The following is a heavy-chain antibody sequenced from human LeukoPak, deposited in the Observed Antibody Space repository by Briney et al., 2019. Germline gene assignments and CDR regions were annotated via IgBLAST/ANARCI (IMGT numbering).Heavy chain of an antibody. Sequence: SETLSLTCTVSGGSISSGSHHWGWFRQSPGKGLEWIGSLYYSRTTYYNPSLNSRVTISVVTSKNQFSLQLNSVTAADTAVYYCARSGYSYGTINYYYGMDVWGQGTTVTVSS. J-gene: IGHJ6*02. CDR3: ARSGYSYGTINYYYGMDV. V-gene: IGHV4-39*01. D-gene: IGHD5-18*01. CDR1: GGSISSGSHH. CDR2: LYYSRTT.